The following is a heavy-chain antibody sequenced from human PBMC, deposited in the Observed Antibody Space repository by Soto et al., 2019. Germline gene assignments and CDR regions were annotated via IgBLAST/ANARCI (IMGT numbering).Heavy chain of an antibody. CDR2: IYYSGST. Sequence: SETLSLTCTVSGGSISSYYWSWIRQPPGKGLEWIGYIYYSGSTNYNPSLKSRVTISVDTSKNQFSLKLSSVTAADTAVYYCARSRGNFIIAVARFDYWGQGTLVTVSS. J-gene: IGHJ4*02. D-gene: IGHD6-19*01. V-gene: IGHV4-59*01. CDR3: ARSRGNFIIAVARFDY. CDR1: GGSISSYY.